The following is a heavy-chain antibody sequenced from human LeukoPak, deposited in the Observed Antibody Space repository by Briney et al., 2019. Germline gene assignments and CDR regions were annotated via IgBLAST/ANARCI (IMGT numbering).Heavy chain of an antibody. J-gene: IGHJ6*03. CDR1: GFTFSSYG. Sequence: GGSLRLSCAASGFTFSSYGMSWVRQAPGKGLEWVSAISGSGGSTYYADSVKGRFTISRDNSKNTLYLQMNSLRAEDTAVYYCARTSGWYSNYYYYYMDVWGKGTTVTVSS. CDR2: ISGSGGST. D-gene: IGHD6-19*01. CDR3: ARTSGWYSNYYYYYMDV. V-gene: IGHV3-23*01.